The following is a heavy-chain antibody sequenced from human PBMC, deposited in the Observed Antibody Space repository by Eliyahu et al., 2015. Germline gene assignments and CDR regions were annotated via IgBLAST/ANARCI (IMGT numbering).Heavy chain of an antibody. CDR3: ARTTTVSHPGLDY. J-gene: IGHJ4*02. V-gene: IGHV4-30-2*01. Sequence: QLQLRESGSGLVKPSQTLSLSCXVXGGXXSSGSYXWRWIRQPPGKGLEWIGYIYRSGSTYYNPSLKSRVTISIDRSKNQFSLQLSSVTAADTAVYYCARTTTVSHPGLDYWGQGTLVTVPS. CDR1: GGXXSSGSYX. CDR2: IYRSGST. D-gene: IGHD4-11*01.